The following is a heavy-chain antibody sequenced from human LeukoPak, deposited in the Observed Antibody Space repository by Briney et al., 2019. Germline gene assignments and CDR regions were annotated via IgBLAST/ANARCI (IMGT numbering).Heavy chain of an antibody. V-gene: IGHV1-18*01. CDR2: ISAYNGNT. CDR1: GYTFTSYG. Sequence: ASVKVSCKASGYTFTSYGISWVRQVPGQGLEWMGWISAYNGNTNYAQKLQGRLTMTTDTSTTTAYMELRSLRSDDTAVYFCARANPSSGWQNYYFDYWGQGALVTASS. J-gene: IGHJ4*02. CDR3: ARANPSSGWQNYYFDY. D-gene: IGHD6-19*01.